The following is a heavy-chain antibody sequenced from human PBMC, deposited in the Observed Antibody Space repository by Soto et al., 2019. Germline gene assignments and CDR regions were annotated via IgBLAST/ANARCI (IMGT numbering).Heavy chain of an antibody. CDR1: GYTFTSYD. CDR2: MIPNSGNT. Sequence: QVQLVQSGAEVKMPGASVKVSCKASGYTFTSYDINWVRQATGQGLEWMGWMIPNSGNTVYAQKFQGRGTTTRNTSRSTAYMELSSLTSEDTAVYYCARGSSGWYDPWGQGTLVTVSS. D-gene: IGHD6-19*01. V-gene: IGHV1-8*01. J-gene: IGHJ5*02. CDR3: ARGSSGWYDP.